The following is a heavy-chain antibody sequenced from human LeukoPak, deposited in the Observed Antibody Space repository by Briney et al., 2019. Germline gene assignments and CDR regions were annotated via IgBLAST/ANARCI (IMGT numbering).Heavy chain of an antibody. Sequence: PGGSPRLSCAASGFTFANAWMSWVRQAPGKGLEWVGRVKSKTDGGTTDYVAPVKGRFTISRDDSKNTLYLQMNSLKTEDTAVYYCTTDLGYYYDSSGSRYFDYWGQGTLVTVSS. CDR3: TTDLGYYYDSSGSRYFDY. CDR1: GFTFANAW. V-gene: IGHV3-15*01. D-gene: IGHD3-22*01. J-gene: IGHJ4*02. CDR2: VKSKTDGGTT.